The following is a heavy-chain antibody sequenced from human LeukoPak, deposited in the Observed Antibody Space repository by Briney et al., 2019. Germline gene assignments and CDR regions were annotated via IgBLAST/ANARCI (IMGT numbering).Heavy chain of an antibody. CDR2: INPSGGST. V-gene: IGHV1-46*01. CDR3: ARDPVSPVDSWSGPPVC. J-gene: IGHJ4*02. CDR1: GYTFTSYY. Sequence: GASLKDSCQASGYTFTSYYMHWVRPAPRQAIEWMGIINPSGGSTSYAQKFQGRVTMTRDMSTSTVYMELSSLRSEDTAVYYCARDPVSPVDSWSGPPVCWGQGTLVTVSS. D-gene: IGHD1-26*01.